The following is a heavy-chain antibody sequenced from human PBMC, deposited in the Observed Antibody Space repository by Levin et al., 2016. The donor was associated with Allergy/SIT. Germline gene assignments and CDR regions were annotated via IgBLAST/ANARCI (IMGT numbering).Heavy chain of an antibody. V-gene: IGHV3-64D*09. D-gene: IGHD6-13*01. Sequence: WIRQPPGKGLEYVSAISSNGGSTYYADSVKGRFTISRDNSKNTLYLQMSSLRAEDTAVYYCVPTGAAIAAAGIDFDYWGQGTLVTVSS. J-gene: IGHJ4*02. CDR2: ISSNGGST. CDR3: VPTGAAIAAAGIDFDY.